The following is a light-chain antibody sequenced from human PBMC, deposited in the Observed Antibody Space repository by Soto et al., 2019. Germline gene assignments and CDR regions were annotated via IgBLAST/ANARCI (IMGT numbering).Light chain of an antibody. J-gene: IGLJ2*01. CDR2: GNS. V-gene: IGLV1-40*01. Sequence: QSALTQPPSVSGAPGQRVTISCTGSSSNIGAGHDVHWYQQLPGTAPKLLIYGNSNRPSGVPDRFSGSKSGTSASLAITGLQAEDEADYYCQSYDSSLSALFGGGTKLTVL. CDR1: SSNIGAGHD. CDR3: QSYDSSLSAL.